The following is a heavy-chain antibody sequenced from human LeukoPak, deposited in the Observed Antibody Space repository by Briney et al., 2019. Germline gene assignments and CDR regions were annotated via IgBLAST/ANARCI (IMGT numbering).Heavy chain of an antibody. V-gene: IGHV3-23*01. CDR1: GFRFTPDA. CDR2: ISGSGGST. Sequence: GGFLRLSCPASGFRFTPDALIWVRQAPGKGLEWLSSISGSGGSTYYTDSVKGRFAIARDNSKSTLYLQMNRLGTDDTALYYCVKGGQNYDFWRFDYWGQGTLVTACS. CDR3: VKGGQNYDFWRFDY. D-gene: IGHD3-3*01. J-gene: IGHJ4*02.